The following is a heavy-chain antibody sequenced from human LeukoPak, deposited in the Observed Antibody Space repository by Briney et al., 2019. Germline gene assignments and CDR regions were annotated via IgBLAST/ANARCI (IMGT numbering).Heavy chain of an antibody. Sequence: ASVKVPCKASGYTFTGYYMHWVRQAPGQGLEWMGWINPNSGGTDYAQEFRGRVTMTRDTSISTAYMELSRLRSDDTAVYYCARIAIPGRHYFDPWGQGTLVTVSS. J-gene: IGHJ5*01. D-gene: IGHD2-2*02. CDR1: GYTFTGYY. CDR2: INPNSGGT. CDR3: ARIAIPGRHYFDP. V-gene: IGHV1-2*02.